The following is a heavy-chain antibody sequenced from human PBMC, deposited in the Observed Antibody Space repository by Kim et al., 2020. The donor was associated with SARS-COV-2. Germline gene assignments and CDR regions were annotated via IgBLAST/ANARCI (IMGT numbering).Heavy chain of an antibody. V-gene: IGHV1-3*01. J-gene: IGHJ6*02. D-gene: IGHD6-13*01. CDR3: ARGVAAAGTGNMADYYYYGMDV. CDR1: GYTFTSYA. CDR2: INAGNGNT. Sequence: ASVKVSCKASGYTFTSYAMHWVRQAPGQRLEWMGWINAGNGNTKYSQKFQGRVTITRDTSASTAYMELSSLRSEDTAVYYCARGVAAAGTGNMADYYYYGMDVWGQGTTVTVSS.